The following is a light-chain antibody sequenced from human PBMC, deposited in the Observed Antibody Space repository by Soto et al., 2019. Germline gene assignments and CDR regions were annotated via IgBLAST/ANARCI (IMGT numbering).Light chain of an antibody. J-gene: IGKJ1*01. CDR1: QRLXSN. V-gene: IGKV3-15*01. Sequence: IVLTQCPGSLSLSVGEGVTLSCRASQRLXSNFVWYQQKPGQAPRLLXDGASTRATGSPARLSGSGSAKEFTLTISSLQSEDFAVYYFQQYNDGTRTFGQGTKVDIK. CDR3: QQYNDGTRT. CDR2: GAS.